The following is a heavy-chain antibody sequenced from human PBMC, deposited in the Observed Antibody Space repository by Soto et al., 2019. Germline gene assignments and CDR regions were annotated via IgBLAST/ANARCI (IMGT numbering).Heavy chain of an antibody. Sequence: SETLSLTCTVSGGSISSGGYYWRWIRKHRGKGLEWSGYIYYSGSTYYNPTLKSRVTISVDTSKNQLSLKRSSVTAADTAVYYCARENDGGNYYYYYGMDVWGQGTTVTVSS. D-gene: IGHD1-1*01. CDR1: GGSISSGGYY. CDR2: IYYSGST. CDR3: ARENDGGNYYYYYGMDV. J-gene: IGHJ6*02. V-gene: IGHV4-31*03.